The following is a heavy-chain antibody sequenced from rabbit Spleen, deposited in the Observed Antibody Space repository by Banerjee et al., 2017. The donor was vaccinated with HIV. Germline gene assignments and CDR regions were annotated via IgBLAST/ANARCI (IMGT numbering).Heavy chain of an antibody. CDR2: INTVTGKT. Sequence: EQLEESGGGLVKPEGSLTLTCKASGVSFSDKDVMCWVRQAPGKGLEWIACINTVTGKTVYASWAKGRFIMSRTSSTTVTLQMTGLIAADTATYFCARGSAAMTMVITGYYLSLWGPGTLVTVS. CDR3: ARGSAAMTMVITGYYLSL. D-gene: IGHD2-1*01. J-gene: IGHJ4*01. CDR1: GVSFSDKDV. V-gene: IGHV1S45*01.